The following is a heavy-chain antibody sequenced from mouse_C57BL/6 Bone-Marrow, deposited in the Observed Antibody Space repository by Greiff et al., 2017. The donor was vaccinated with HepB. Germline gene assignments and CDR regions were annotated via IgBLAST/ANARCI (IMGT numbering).Heavy chain of an antibody. J-gene: IGHJ2*01. CDR2: ISPRDGST. D-gene: IGHD1-1*01. Sequence: VQLQQSGPELVKPGASVKLSCKASGYTFTSYDITWVKQRPGQGLEWIGWISPRDGSTKYTEKFKGKATLTGYTSSSTAYMELHSLTSEDSAVYFCARGDYYGSSFDYWGQGTTLTVSS. CDR1: GYTFTSYD. CDR3: ARGDYYGSSFDY. V-gene: IGHV1-85*01.